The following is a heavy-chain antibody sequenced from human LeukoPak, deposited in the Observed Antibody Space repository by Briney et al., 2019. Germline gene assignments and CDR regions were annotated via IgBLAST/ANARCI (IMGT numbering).Heavy chain of an antibody. CDR3: AIEVWVGAAV. J-gene: IGHJ4*02. D-gene: IGHD2-15*01. Sequence: PSETLSLTCAVYGGSFSGYYWSWIRQPPGKGLEWIGEINHSGSTNYNPSLKSRVTISVDTSKNQFSLKLSSVTAADTAVYYCAIEVWVGAAVWGQGTLVTVSS. V-gene: IGHV4-34*01. CDR2: INHSGST. CDR1: GGSFSGYY.